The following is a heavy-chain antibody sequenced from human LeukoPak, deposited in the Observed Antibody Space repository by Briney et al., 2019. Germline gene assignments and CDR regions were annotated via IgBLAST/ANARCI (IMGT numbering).Heavy chain of an antibody. CDR1: GYTFTGYY. D-gene: IGHD2-2*01. Sequence: ASVKVSCKASGYTFTGYYMHWVRQAPGQGLEWMGWINPNSGGANYAQKFQGRVTMTRDTSISTAYMDLSRLRSDDTAVYYCARDQEYQRPFDYWGQGKLTTVTS. J-gene: IGHJ4*02. CDR3: ARDQEYQRPFDY. CDR2: INPNSGGA. V-gene: IGHV1-2*02.